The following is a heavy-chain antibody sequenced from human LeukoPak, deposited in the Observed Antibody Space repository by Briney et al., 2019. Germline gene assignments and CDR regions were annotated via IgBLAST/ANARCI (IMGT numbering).Heavy chain of an antibody. CDR3: AKTPGYSYGSTPFDY. V-gene: IGHV3-30*18. D-gene: IGHD5-18*01. CDR2: IAYDGTNN. CDR1: GFTFSNYG. Sequence: GRSLRLSCAASGFTFSNYGMHWVRQAPGKGLEWVAVIAYDGTNNYYADSVKGQFTISRDNSKNTLYLQMNTLRTEDTAVYYCAKTPGYSYGSTPFDYWGQGTLVTVSS. J-gene: IGHJ4*02.